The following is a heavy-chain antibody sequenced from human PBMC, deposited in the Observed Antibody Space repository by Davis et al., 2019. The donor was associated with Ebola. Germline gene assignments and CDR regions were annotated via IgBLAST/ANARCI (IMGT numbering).Heavy chain of an antibody. V-gene: IGHV3-48*01. Sequence: PGGSLRLSCVASGFTFSDYGINWVRQAPGKGLEWLSYISGTSGSIFYADSVKGRFTISRDNSKNTLYLQMSSLRAEDTAVYYCARGRQFCSSIACFRKFDYWGQGTLVTVSS. D-gene: IGHD2-2*01. CDR2: ISGTSGSI. J-gene: IGHJ4*02. CDR3: ARGRQFCSSIACFRKFDY. CDR1: GFTFSDYG.